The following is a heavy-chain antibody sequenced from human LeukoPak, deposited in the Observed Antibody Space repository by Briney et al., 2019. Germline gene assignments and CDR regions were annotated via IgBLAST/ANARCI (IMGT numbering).Heavy chain of an antibody. V-gene: IGHV4-30-4*01. D-gene: IGHD5-18*01. CDR2: IYYSGST. CDR1: GGSISRGDYY. Sequence: SETLSLTCTVSGGSISRGDYYWSWIRQPPGKGLEWIGYIYYSGSTFYNPSLKSRVTISVDTSKNQFSLKLSSVTAADTAVYYCARTPDQYSYGMDVWGQGTTVTVSS. J-gene: IGHJ6*02. CDR3: ARTPDQYSYGMDV.